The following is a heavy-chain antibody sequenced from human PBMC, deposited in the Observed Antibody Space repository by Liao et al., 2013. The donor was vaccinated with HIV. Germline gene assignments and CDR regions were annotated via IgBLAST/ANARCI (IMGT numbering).Heavy chain of an antibody. Sequence: QGQLKQWGTGLLKPSETLSRFCAVYVGSFRNYYWSWIRQRPGKGLEWLGEINDSGKTNYNPSLKSRVTISLDTSKNQFSLKLSSVTAADTAVYYCARELMGGPYYFDYWGQGTLVTVSS. CDR3: ARELMGGPYYFDY. CDR1: VGSFRNYY. V-gene: IGHV4-34*01. D-gene: IGHD3-16*01. CDR2: INDSGKT. J-gene: IGHJ4*02.